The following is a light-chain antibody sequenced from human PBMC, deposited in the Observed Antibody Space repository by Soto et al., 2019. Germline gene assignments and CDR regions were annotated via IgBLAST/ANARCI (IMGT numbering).Light chain of an antibody. CDR1: QGIRND. CDR3: QQLTNFRFT. J-gene: IGKJ2*01. V-gene: IGKV1-6*01. CDR2: AAS. Sequence: AIQMTQSPSSLSASVGDRVTITCRASQGIRNDLGWYQQKPGKAPKLLIYAASSLQSGVPSRFSGSGSGTEFTLTISSLQPDDFATYYCQQLTNFRFTFGQGTKLDIK.